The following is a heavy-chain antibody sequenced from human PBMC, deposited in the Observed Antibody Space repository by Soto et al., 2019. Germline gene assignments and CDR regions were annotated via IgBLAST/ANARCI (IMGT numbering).Heavy chain of an antibody. V-gene: IGHV1-18*04. CDR1: GYSFSDYG. CDR2: ISAEYGNT. Sequence: QVQLVQSGAEVKKPGASVNVSCKASGYSFSDYGISWVRQAPGQGLEWMGWISAEYGNTNYAQTLQGRVTMTIDTSTSTAYMELRSLSSDDTAVYFCAIDSRSFRENHYFDNWGQGTLVTVSS. CDR3: AIDSRSFRENHYFDN. D-gene: IGHD6-6*01. J-gene: IGHJ4*02.